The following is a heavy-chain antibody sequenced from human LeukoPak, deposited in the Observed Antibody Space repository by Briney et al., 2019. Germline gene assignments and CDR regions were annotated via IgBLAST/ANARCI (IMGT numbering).Heavy chain of an antibody. Sequence: GRSLRLSCTASGFTFSDYDMHWVRQAPGKGLEWVAVILYDGFNKYYADSVKGRFTISRDSSTNTLSLQMNSLRPEDTAVYYCAKDGRLYFVDYLDYWGQGSLVTVSS. D-gene: IGHD2/OR15-2a*01. J-gene: IGHJ4*02. CDR1: GFTFSDYD. CDR3: AKDGRLYFVDYLDY. CDR2: ILYDGFNK. V-gene: IGHV3-30*18.